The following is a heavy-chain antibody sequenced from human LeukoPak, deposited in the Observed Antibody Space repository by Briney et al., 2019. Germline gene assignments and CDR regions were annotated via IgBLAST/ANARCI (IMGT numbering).Heavy chain of an antibody. CDR3: ARGRGITMVRDLDY. Sequence: PSETLALTRAVYGGSFSGYYWSWIRPPPGKGLEWIGEINHSGSTNYNPSLKSRVTISVDTSKNQFSLKLSSVTAADTAVYYCARGRGITMVRDLDYWGQGTLVTVSS. CDR1: GGSFSGYY. CDR2: INHSGST. D-gene: IGHD3-10*01. V-gene: IGHV4-34*01. J-gene: IGHJ4*02.